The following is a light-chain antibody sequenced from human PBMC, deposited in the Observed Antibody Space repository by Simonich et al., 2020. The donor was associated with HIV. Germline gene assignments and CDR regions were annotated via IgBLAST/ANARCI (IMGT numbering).Light chain of an antibody. CDR2: LGS. V-gene: IGKV2-28*01. Sequence: DIVMTQSPLSLPVTPGEPASISCRSSQSVLHSNGNNYLDWYLQKPGQSPQLLIYLGSNRASGVPDMFSGSGSGTDFTLKISRVEAEDVGVYYCMQSLQTITFGQGTRLEIK. CDR1: QSVLHSNGNNY. J-gene: IGKJ5*01. CDR3: MQSLQTIT.